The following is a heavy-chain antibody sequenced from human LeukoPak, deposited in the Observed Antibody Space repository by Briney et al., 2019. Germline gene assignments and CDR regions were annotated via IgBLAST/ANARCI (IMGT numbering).Heavy chain of an antibody. CDR1: GYTFTSYG. CDR3: ARHIDFWSGFGYYYGMDV. Sequence: ASVKVSCKASGYTFTSYGISWVRQAPGQGLEWMGWISAYNGNTNYAQELQGRVTMTTDTSTSTAYMELRSLRSDDTAVYYCARHIDFWSGFGYYYGMDVWGQGTTVTVSS. CDR2: ISAYNGNT. J-gene: IGHJ6*02. V-gene: IGHV1-18*01. D-gene: IGHD3-3*01.